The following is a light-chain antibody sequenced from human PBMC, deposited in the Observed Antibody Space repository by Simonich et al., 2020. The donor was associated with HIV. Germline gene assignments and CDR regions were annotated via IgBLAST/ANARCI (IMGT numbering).Light chain of an antibody. Sequence: EIVMTQSPATLSVSPRGRATLSCRTSQSVAINLAWNQQKPGQAPRLLIYGASSRATGIPARFSGSGFGTQFTLTISSMQSEDFAVYYCQQYNNWPPYTFGQGTKLEIK. CDR1: QSVAIN. V-gene: IGKV3-15*01. CDR2: GAS. J-gene: IGKJ2*01. CDR3: QQYNNWPPYT.